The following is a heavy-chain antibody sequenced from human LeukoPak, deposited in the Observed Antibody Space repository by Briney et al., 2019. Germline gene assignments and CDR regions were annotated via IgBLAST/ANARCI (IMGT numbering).Heavy chain of an antibody. J-gene: IGHJ5*02. CDR2: ISAYNGNT. D-gene: IGHD2-2*01. CDR3: ASRVGCSSTSCYSGWFDP. Sequence: GASVKVSCKASGYTFTNYAMNWVRQAPGQGLEWMGWISAYNGNTNYAQKLQGRVTMTTDTSTSTAYMELRSLRSDDTAVYYCASRVGCSSTSCYSGWFDPWGQGTLVTVSS. V-gene: IGHV1-18*01. CDR1: GYTFTNYA.